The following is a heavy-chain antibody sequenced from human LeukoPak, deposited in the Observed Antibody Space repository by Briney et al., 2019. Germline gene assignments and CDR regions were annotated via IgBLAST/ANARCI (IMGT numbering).Heavy chain of an antibody. D-gene: IGHD5-24*01. CDR1: GGSISSYY. CDR3: ARHKRGYNYGSDYFDS. V-gene: IGHV4-4*09. Sequence: NPSETLSLTCTVSGGSISSYYWSWIRQPPGKGLEWIGYIYTSGSTNYNPSLKSRVTISVDTSKNQFSLKLSSVTAADTAVYYCARHKRGYNYGSDYFDSWGQGALVTVSS. J-gene: IGHJ4*02. CDR2: IYTSGST.